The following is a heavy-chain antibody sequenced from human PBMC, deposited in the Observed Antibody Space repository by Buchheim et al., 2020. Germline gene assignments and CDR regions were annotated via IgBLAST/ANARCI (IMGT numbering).Heavy chain of an antibody. CDR2: IDQDGSDK. CDR1: GFTFSSYS. V-gene: IGHV3-7*03. J-gene: IGHJ4*02. Sequence: VQLVESGGGLVKPGGSLRLSCAASGFTFSSYSMSWVRQAPGKGLEWVANIDQDGSDKYYVDSVKGRFTISRDNAKNSLHLQMNSLRVEDTAIYYCARDRSELDYWGLGTL. CDR3: ARDRSELDY. D-gene: IGHD1-14*01.